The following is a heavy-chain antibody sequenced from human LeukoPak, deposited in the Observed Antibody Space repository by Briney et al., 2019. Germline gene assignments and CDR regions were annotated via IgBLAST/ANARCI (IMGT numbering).Heavy chain of an antibody. Sequence: GASVKVSCKASGYTFTSYGISWVRQAPGQGLEWMGWISAYNGNTNYAQKLQGRVTMTTDTSTSTAYMELRSLRSDDTAVYYCARAPTYDSSGYLDYWGQGALVTVSS. D-gene: IGHD3-22*01. CDR2: ISAYNGNT. V-gene: IGHV1-18*01. J-gene: IGHJ4*02. CDR1: GYTFTSYG. CDR3: ARAPTYDSSGYLDY.